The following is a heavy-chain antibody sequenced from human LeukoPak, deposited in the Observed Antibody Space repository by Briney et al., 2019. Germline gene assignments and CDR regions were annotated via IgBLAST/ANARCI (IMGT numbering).Heavy chain of an antibody. Sequence: GGSLRLSCAASGFTFSSYAMHWVRQAPGKGLEWVAVISYDGSNKYYADSAKGRFTISRDNSKNTLYLQMNSLRAEDTAVYYCAKGDTAMVTTYVYYYYGMDVWGQGTTVTVSS. CDR2: ISYDGSNK. CDR1: GFTFSSYA. J-gene: IGHJ6*02. D-gene: IGHD5-18*01. V-gene: IGHV3-30-3*01. CDR3: AKGDTAMVTTYVYYYYGMDV.